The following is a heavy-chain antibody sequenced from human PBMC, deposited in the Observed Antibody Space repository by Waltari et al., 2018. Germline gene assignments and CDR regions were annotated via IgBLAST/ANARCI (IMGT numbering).Heavy chain of an antibody. D-gene: IGHD1-20*01. CDR2: TYSRSKWYN. V-gene: IGHV6-1*01. CDR3: ARLAGNWKRKRADAFDI. CDR1: GDRVSSNSAA. Sequence: QVQLQQSGPGLVKPSQTLSLTCAISGDRVSSNSAAWNWIRQSPSRGLEWLGRTYSRSKWYNDYAVSVKSRITINPDTSKNQFSLQLNSVTPEDTAVYYCARLAGNWKRKRADAFDIWGQGTMVTVSS. J-gene: IGHJ3*02.